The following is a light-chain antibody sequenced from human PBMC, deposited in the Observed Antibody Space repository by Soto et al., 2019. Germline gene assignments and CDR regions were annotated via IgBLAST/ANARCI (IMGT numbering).Light chain of an antibody. Sequence: QSALTQPASVSGSPGQSITISCTGTSSDVGGYNYVSWYQQHPGKASKLMIYDVSNRPSGVSNRFSGSKSGNTASLTISGLQAEDEADYTSSSTYVFGTGTKLTVL. CDR2: DVS. CDR3: SSTYV. CDR1: SSDVGGYNY. J-gene: IGLJ1*01. V-gene: IGLV2-14*01.